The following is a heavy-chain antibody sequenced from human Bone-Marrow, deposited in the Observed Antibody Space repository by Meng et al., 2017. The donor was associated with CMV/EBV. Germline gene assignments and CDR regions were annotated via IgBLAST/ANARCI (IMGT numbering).Heavy chain of an antibody. CDR1: GFTFDDYA. J-gene: IGHJ6*02. CDR2: ISWNSGSI. D-gene: IGHD3-9*01. Sequence: SLKISCAASGFTFDDYAMHWVRQAPGKGLEWVSGISWNSGSIGYADSVKGRFTISRDNAKNSLYLQMNSLRAEDTALYYCAKETIWAMDVWGQGPTVTVSS. CDR3: AKETIWAMDV. V-gene: IGHV3-9*01.